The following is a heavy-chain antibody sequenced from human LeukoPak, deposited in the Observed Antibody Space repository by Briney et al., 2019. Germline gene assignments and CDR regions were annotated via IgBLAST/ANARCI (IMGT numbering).Heavy chain of an antibody. CDR3: ARVRYSSSPKDF. CDR1: GFTFSSYW. J-gene: IGHJ4*02. CDR2: INTDGSST. V-gene: IGHV3-74*01. D-gene: IGHD6-6*01. Sequence: HSGGSLRLSCAASGFTFSSYWMHWVRQAPGKGLVWVSRINTDGSSTSYADSVKGRFTISRDNAKNTLYLQMNSLRAEDTAVYYCARVRYSSSPKDFWGQGTLVTVSS.